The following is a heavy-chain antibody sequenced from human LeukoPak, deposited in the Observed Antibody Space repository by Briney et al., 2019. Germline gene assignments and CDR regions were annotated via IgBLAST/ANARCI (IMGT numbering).Heavy chain of an antibody. V-gene: IGHV1-69*05. CDR1: GGTFSSYA. Sequence: ASVKVSCKASGGTFSSYAISWVRQAPGQGLEWMGGIIPIFGTANYAQKFQGRVTITTDESTSTAYMELSSLRSEDTAVYYCARDQRDYYGSGSYRYYYYMDVWGKGTTVTVSS. J-gene: IGHJ6*03. CDR2: IIPIFGTA. CDR3: ARDQRDYYGSGSYRYYYYMDV. D-gene: IGHD3-10*01.